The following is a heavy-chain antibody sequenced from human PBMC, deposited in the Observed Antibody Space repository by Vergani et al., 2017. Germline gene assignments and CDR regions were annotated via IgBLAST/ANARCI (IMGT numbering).Heavy chain of an antibody. V-gene: IGHV3-53*01. CDR3: ASTLNYYDSSGYYCNGGPMNY. Sequence: EVQLVESGGGLIQPGGSLRLSCAASGFTVSSNYMSWVRQAPGKGLEWVSVIYSGGSTYYADSVKGRFTISRDNSKNTLYLQMNSLRAEDTAVYYCASTLNYYDSSGYYCNGGPMNYWGQGTLVTGSS. CDR1: GFTVSSNY. CDR2: IYSGGST. D-gene: IGHD3-22*01. J-gene: IGHJ4*02.